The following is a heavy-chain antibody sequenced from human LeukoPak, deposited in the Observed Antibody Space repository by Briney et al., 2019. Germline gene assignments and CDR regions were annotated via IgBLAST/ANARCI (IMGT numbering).Heavy chain of an antibody. D-gene: IGHD1-26*01. CDR3: ASRTVGARFDY. J-gene: IGHJ4*02. V-gene: IGHV3-48*03. Sequence: GGSLRLSCAASGFTFSSYEMNWVRQAPGKGLEWVSYISNSGSTIFYADSVKGRFTISRDNAKNSLYLQMNSLRAEDTAVYYCASRTVGARFDYWGQGTLVTVSS. CDR1: GFTFSSYE. CDR2: ISNSGSTI.